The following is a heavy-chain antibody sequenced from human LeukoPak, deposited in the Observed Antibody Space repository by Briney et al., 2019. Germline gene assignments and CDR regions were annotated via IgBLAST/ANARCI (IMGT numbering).Heavy chain of an antibody. CDR1: GGSISSYY. D-gene: IGHD1-7*01. CDR3: ARDYTDNWNSHFDL. V-gene: IGHV4-59*12. Sequence: SETLSLTCTVSGGSISSYYWSWIRQPPGKGLEWIGYIYYSGSTNYNPSLKSRVTISVDTSKNQFSLKLSSVTAADTAVYYCARDYTDNWNSHFDLWGRGTLVTVSS. CDR2: IYYSGST. J-gene: IGHJ2*01.